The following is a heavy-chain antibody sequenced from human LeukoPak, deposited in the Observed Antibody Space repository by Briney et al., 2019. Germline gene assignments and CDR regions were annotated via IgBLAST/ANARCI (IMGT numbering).Heavy chain of an antibody. V-gene: IGHV5-51*01. CDR1: GYSFTSYW. CDR2: IYPGDSDT. J-gene: IGHJ4*02. CDR3: ARSGYYFDSSGYYRIDY. D-gene: IGHD3-22*01. Sequence: GESLKISCKGSGYSFTSYWIGWERQMPGKGLEWMGIIYPGDSDTRYSPSFQGQVTISADKSISTAYLQWSSLKASDTAMYYCARSGYYFDSSGYYRIDYWGQGTLVAVSP.